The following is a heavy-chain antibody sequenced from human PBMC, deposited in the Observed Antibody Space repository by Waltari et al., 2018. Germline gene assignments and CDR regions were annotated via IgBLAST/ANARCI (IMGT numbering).Heavy chain of an antibody. CDR3: ARGINESFEP. Sequence: EVPVLESGGGLAQPGGSLRLSCAASGFTFSNYAMRWVRKAPGKGRGCVSGINSGGDSTAYVDSVKGRFTISRDNSKNTLYLQMNSLRVEDTALYYCARGINESFEPWGQGTLVTVSS. J-gene: IGHJ5*02. CDR1: GFTFSNYA. D-gene: IGHD1-1*01. V-gene: IGHV3-23*01. CDR2: INSGGDST.